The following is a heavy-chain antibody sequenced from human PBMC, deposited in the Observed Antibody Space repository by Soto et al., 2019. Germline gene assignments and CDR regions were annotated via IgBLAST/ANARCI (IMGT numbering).Heavy chain of an antibody. CDR1: GFTFSSYG. V-gene: IGHV3-33*01. CDR3: AATFGGVIVKDFDY. J-gene: IGHJ4*02. D-gene: IGHD3-16*02. Sequence: VQLVESGGGVVQPGRSLRLSCAASGFTFSSYGMHWVRQAPGKGLEWVAVIWYDGSNKYYADSVKGRFTISRDNSKNTLYLQMNSLRAEDTAVYYCAATFGGVIVKDFDYWGQGTLVTVSS. CDR2: IWYDGSNK.